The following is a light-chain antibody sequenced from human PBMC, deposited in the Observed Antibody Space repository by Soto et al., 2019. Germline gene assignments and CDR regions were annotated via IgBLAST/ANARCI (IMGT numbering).Light chain of an antibody. CDR2: EVN. CDR1: SSDVGGYNY. Sequence: QSVLTQPASVSGSPGQSITISCTGTSSDVGGYNYVSWYQQHPGKAPKLMIYEVNNRPSGVSNRFSGSKSGNTASLTISRLQAEDEADYYCSSYTSTTTLWVFGGGTKVTVL. J-gene: IGLJ3*02. CDR3: SSYTSTTTLWV. V-gene: IGLV2-14*01.